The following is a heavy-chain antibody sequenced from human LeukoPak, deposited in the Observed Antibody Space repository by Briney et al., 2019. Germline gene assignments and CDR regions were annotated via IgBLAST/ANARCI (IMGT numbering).Heavy chain of an antibody. CDR1: GGSISSYY. CDR2: IYYSGST. J-gene: IGHJ5*02. Sequence: TSETLSLTCTVSGGSISSYYWSWIRQPPGKGLEWIGYIYYSGSTNYNPSLKSRVTISVDTSKNQFSLKLSSVTAADTAVYYCARREVAGTSDPWGQGTLVTVSS. V-gene: IGHV4-59*08. CDR3: ARREVAGTSDP. D-gene: IGHD6-19*01.